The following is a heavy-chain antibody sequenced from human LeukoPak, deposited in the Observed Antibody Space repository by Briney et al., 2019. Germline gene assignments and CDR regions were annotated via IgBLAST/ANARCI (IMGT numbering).Heavy chain of an antibody. CDR3: ARAPGPSRTSGAPGD. V-gene: IGHV3-53*01. J-gene: IGHJ4*02. CDR1: GFTVCTNY. CDR2: IYGGGST. D-gene: IGHD2-8*01. Sequence: GGSLRLSCAASGFTVCTNYMTWVRQAPGKGLEWVSVIYGGGSTFYADSVKGRFTISRDNSKNTLYLQMNSLRAEDTAVYYCARAPGPSRTSGAPGDWGQGTLLTVSS.